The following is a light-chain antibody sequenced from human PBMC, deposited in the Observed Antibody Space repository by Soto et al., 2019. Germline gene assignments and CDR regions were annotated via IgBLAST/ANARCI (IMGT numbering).Light chain of an antibody. V-gene: IGLV2-14*03. Sequence: SVLTQPAPVSGSPGQSIAISCTGTSVYVGGFEYVSWYQQHPGKVPKLMIYDVDNRPSGVSNRFSGSKSGNTASLTISGLQAEDEADYFCSSYTSSNTYVFGTGTKVTVL. CDR1: SVYVGGFEY. CDR2: DVD. J-gene: IGLJ1*01. CDR3: SSYTSSNTYV.